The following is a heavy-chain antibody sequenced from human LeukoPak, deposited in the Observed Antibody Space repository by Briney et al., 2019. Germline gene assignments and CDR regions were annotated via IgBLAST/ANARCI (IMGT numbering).Heavy chain of an antibody. CDR2: ISWNSGSI. Sequence: TGGSLRLSCAASGFTFDDYAMHWVRQAPGKGLEWVSGISWNSGSIGYADSVKGRFTISRDTSKNTLYLQMNSLRAEDTAVYYCASRHCSGGGCYFAGADPFDYWGQGTLVTVSS. CDR1: GFTFDDYA. D-gene: IGHD2-15*01. V-gene: IGHV3-9*01. CDR3: ASRHCSGGGCYFAGADPFDY. J-gene: IGHJ4*02.